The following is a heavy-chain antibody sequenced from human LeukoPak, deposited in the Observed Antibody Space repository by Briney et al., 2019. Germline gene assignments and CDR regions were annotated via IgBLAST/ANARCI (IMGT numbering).Heavy chain of an antibody. CDR1: GGSFSGYY. J-gene: IGHJ4*02. CDR2: INHSGST. V-gene: IGHV4-34*01. Sequence: SETLSLTCAVYGGSFSGYYWSWIRQPPGKGLEWIGEINHSGSTNSNPSLKNRVTISVDTSKNQFSLNLNSVTAADTAVYYCARHPPRGYSYGPRGYFDYWGQGTLVTVSS. CDR3: ARHPPRGYSYGPRGYFDY. D-gene: IGHD5-18*01.